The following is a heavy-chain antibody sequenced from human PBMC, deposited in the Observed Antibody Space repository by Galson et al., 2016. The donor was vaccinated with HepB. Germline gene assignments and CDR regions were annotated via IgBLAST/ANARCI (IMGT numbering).Heavy chain of an antibody. CDR2: INCNSGDT. J-gene: IGHJ4*02. Sequence: SVKVSCKASGYSFTGDYIHWVRQAPGQGLEWMGWINCNSGDTNFAQRFQDRVTMTRDTSITTAYMEMNRLRFDDTAVYYCAVQGGYFEFWGQGTVVTVAS. CDR3: AVQGGYFEF. D-gene: IGHD3-16*01. CDR1: GYSFTGDY. V-gene: IGHV1-2*02.